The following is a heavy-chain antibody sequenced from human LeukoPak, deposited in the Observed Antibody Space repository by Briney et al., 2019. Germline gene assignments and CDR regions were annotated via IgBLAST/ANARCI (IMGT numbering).Heavy chain of an antibody. CDR3: AKDMGVVGNNWFDP. V-gene: IGHV3-30*18. D-gene: IGHD2-2*01. Sequence: PGRSLRLSCAASGFTFSSYGMHWVRQAPGKGLEWVAVISYDGSNKYYADSVKGRFTISRDNSKNTLYPQMNSLRAEDTAVYYCAKDMGVVGNNWFDPWGQGTLVTVSS. CDR2: ISYDGSNK. J-gene: IGHJ5*02. CDR1: GFTFSSYG.